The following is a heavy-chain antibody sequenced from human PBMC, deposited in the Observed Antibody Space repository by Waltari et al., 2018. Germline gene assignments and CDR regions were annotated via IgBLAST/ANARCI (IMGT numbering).Heavy chain of an antibody. V-gene: IGHV4-61*01. D-gene: IGHD6-25*01. Sequence: HVQLQESGPGVVKPSETLSLTCAVSGSSITSGFFYWSWIRQPPGRGLEWTGYFYGYTESPKYNPSLKSRVTISKDTSKNQFSLKLTSVTAADTAVYYCARVSGWDDAFEFWGQGLRVTVSS. CDR2: FYGYTESP. CDR1: GSSITSGFFY. J-gene: IGHJ3*01. CDR3: ARVSGWDDAFEF.